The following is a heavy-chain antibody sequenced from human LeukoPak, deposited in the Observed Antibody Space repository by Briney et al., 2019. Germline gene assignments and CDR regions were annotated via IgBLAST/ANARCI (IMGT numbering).Heavy chain of an antibody. CDR3: ARRFGSGHPIDY. J-gene: IGHJ4*02. V-gene: IGHV4-59*01. CDR1: GGSISSFY. Sequence: SETLSLTCTVSGGSISSFYSNWIRQPPGKGLEWIGSIYNTGSTNYNPSLKGRVTISVDTSRNQLSLHLKSVTAADTAVYYCARRFGSGHPIDYWGQGTLLTVSS. CDR2: IYNTGST. D-gene: IGHD3-10*01.